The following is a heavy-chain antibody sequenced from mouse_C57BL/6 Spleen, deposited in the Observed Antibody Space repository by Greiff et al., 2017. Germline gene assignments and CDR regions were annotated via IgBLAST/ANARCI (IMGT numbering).Heavy chain of an antibody. J-gene: IGHJ4*01. CDR1: GYTFTSYW. CDR2: IDPSDSYT. V-gene: IGHV1-69*01. CDR3: ARTPCYDMEC. Sequence: QVQLQQPGAELVMPGASVKLSCKASGYTFTSYWMHWVKQRPGQGLEWIGEIDPSDSYTNYNQKFKGKSTLTVDKSSSTAYMQLSSLTSEDSAVYYSARTPCYDMECWGQGTSVTVAT.